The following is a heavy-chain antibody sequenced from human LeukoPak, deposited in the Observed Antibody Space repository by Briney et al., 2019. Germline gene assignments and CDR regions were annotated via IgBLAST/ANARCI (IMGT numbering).Heavy chain of an antibody. CDR2: VSHSGST. D-gene: IGHD5-18*01. CDR3: ARERIERYTYASSDFDY. Sequence: SESLSLTCTVSGYSISSDYYWGWIRQPPGKGLEWIASVSHSGSTYYNPSLKSRVTISVDTSKNQFSLKVTSVTAADTALYYCARERIERYTYASSDFDYWGRGTLVTVSS. CDR1: GYSISSDYY. J-gene: IGHJ4*02. V-gene: IGHV4-38-2*02.